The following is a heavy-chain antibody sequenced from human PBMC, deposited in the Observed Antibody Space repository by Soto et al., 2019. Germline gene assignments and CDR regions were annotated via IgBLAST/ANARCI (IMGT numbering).Heavy chain of an antibody. V-gene: IGHV4-34*01. Sequence: NPSETLSLTXAVYGGSFSGYYWSWIRQPPGKGLEWIGEINHSGSTNYNPSLKSRVTISVDTSKNQFSLKLSSVTAADTAVYYCARGRRSGDFDYWGQGTLVTVSS. D-gene: IGHD4-17*01. CDR2: INHSGST. CDR3: ARGRRSGDFDY. CDR1: GGSFSGYY. J-gene: IGHJ4*02.